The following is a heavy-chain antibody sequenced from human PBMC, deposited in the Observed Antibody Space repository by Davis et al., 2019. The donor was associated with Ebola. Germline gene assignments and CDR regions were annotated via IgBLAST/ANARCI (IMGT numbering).Heavy chain of an antibody. CDR1: GFTFRSYA. CDR2: ISGSGGST. Sequence: GESLKISCAASGFTFRSYAMSWVRQAPGKGLEWVSAISGSGGSTYYADSVKGRFTISRDNSKNTLYLQMNSLRAEDTAVYYCAKDRTPWIQTRTPTFDPWGQGTLVTVSS. J-gene: IGHJ5*02. CDR3: AKDRTPWIQTRTPTFDP. V-gene: IGHV3-23*01. D-gene: IGHD5-18*01.